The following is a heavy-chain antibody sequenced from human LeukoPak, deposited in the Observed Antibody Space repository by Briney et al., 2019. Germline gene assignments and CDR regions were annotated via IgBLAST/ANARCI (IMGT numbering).Heavy chain of an antibody. D-gene: IGHD2-15*01. Sequence: GGSLRLSCAASGFTLSSYNMNWVRQAPGKGLEWVSSISSSSSYIYYADSVKGRFTISRDNARNSLYLQMNSLRAEDTALYYCAKGNTYSLGAFDIWGQGTMVTVSS. CDR1: GFTLSSYN. CDR3: AKGNTYSLGAFDI. J-gene: IGHJ3*02. V-gene: IGHV3-21*04. CDR2: ISSSSSYI.